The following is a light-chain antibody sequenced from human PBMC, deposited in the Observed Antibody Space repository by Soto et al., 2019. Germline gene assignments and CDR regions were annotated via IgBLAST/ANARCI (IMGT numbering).Light chain of an antibody. V-gene: IGKV1-12*01. Sequence: DIQMTQSPSFISESXGPGVAIPXXXSEDISTWLAWYQQKPGKAPKLLIYAASSLQSGVPSRFSGSGSGTDFTLTISSLQPEDFATYYCQHADSFPLITFGQGTRLEIK. CDR1: EDISTW. CDR2: AAS. CDR3: QHADSFPLIT. J-gene: IGKJ5*01.